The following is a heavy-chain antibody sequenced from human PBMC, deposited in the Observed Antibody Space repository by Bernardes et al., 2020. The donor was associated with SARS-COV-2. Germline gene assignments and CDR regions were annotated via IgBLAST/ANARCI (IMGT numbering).Heavy chain of an antibody. CDR3: ARPGGYCGGGSCYSYDAFDI. Sequence: SETLSLTCTVSGGSISSYYWSWIRQPPGKGLEWIGYIYYSGSTNYNPSLKSRVTISVDTSKNQFSLKLSSVTAADTAVYYCARPGGYCGGGSCYSYDAFDIWGQGTMVTVSS. D-gene: IGHD2-15*01. V-gene: IGHV4-59*01. CDR1: GGSISSYY. CDR2: IYYSGST. J-gene: IGHJ3*02.